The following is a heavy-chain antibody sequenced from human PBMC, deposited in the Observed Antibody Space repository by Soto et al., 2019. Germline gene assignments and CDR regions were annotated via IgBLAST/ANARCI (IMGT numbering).Heavy chain of an antibody. J-gene: IGHJ5*02. V-gene: IGHV4-39*01. CDR1: GGSIPSSGYY. CDR2: VFHSGST. Sequence: QLQLQESGPGLVKPSETLSLTCTVSGGSIPSSGYYWAWMRQPPGKGLEWIGSVFHSGSTYYNLSLESRVTIXVXAXPNDFSLRLSPVTAADTAVYYCARQRGSYFRPWFDPWGQGTLVTVSS. D-gene: IGHD1-26*01. CDR3: ARQRGSYFRPWFDP.